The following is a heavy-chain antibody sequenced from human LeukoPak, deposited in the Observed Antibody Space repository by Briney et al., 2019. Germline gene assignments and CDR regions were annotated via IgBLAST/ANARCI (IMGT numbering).Heavy chain of an antibody. CDR3: TREYLYRYSGSYYGGGLDP. CDR2: INGDGSNS. D-gene: IGHD1-26*01. CDR1: GFTFTTYW. V-gene: IGHV3-74*01. J-gene: IGHJ5*02. Sequence: GGSLRLSCVASGFTFTTYWMHWVRQAPGKGLVWVSRINGDGSNSNYADSVKGRFTISRDNANNFLYLQMNSLRAEDTALYYCTREYLYRYSGSYYGGGLDPWGQGTLVTVSS.